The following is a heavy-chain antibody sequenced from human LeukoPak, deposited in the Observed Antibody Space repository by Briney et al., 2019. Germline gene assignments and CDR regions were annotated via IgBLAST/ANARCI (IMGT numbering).Heavy chain of an antibody. D-gene: IGHD6-19*01. CDR1: GGSISSDY. CDR2: IYHSGSN. J-gene: IGHJ4*02. V-gene: IGHV4-59*01. CDR3: ARSLSSAWFAYDY. Sequence: SETLSLTCTVSGGSISSDYWSWIRQPPGKGLEWIGYIYHSGSNNYNPSLKSRVTVSVDTSKNQISLKLNSVTAADTAVYYCARSLSSAWFAYDYWGQGTLVTSSS.